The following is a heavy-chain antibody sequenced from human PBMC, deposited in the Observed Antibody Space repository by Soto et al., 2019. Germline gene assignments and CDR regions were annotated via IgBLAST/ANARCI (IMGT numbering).Heavy chain of an antibody. D-gene: IGHD6-19*01. CDR2: ISGSGRST. CDR3: AKDIEQWLVSGFDP. J-gene: IGHJ5*02. Sequence: EVQLLESGGGLVQPGGSLRLSCAASGFTFSIFAMSWIRQAPGKGLEWVSAISGSGRSTYYSDSVKGRFTISRDNSKNTLYLLMNSLRAEDTAVYYCAKDIEQWLVSGFDPWGQGTLVTVSS. CDR1: GFTFSIFA. V-gene: IGHV3-23*01.